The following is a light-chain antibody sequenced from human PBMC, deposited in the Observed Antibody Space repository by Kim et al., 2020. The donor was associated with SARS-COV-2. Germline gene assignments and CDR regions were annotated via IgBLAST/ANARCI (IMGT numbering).Light chain of an antibody. J-gene: IGLJ3*02. Sequence: SYELTQPPSVSLSPGQTASIACSGDKLGTKFVHWYQQKSGQSPALVIYQTARRPSGTPERFSGSLSGNTATLTIRGTQAMDEADYFCQAWDDTSAVFGGGTQLTV. V-gene: IGLV3-1*01. CDR3: QAWDDTSAV. CDR2: QTA. CDR1: KLGTKF.